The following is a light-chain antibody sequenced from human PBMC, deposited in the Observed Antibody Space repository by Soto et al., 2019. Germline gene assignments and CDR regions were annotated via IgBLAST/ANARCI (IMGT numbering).Light chain of an antibody. V-gene: IGLV2-18*02. J-gene: IGLJ1*01. CDR3: YSSTSITTYV. CDR2: EVS. CDR1: SSDVGSYNR. Sequence: QSVLTQPPSVSGSPGQSITISCTGTSSDVGSYNRVSWYQQPPGTAPKVMIYEVSNRPSGVPDRFSGSKSGNTASLTISGLQPEDEADYYCYSSTSITTYVFGPGTKVTVL.